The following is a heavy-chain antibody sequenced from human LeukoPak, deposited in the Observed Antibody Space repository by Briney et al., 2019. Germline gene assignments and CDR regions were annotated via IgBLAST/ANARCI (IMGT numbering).Heavy chain of an antibody. Sequence: GASVKVSCKASGGTFISYAISWVRQAPGQGLEWMGGIIPIFGTANYAQKFQGRVTITADESTSTAYMELSSLRSEDTAVYYCARDASFSYSRNDGYWGQGTLVTVSS. CDR3: ARDASFSYSRNDGY. CDR1: GGTFISYA. V-gene: IGHV1-69*13. CDR2: IIPIFGTA. D-gene: IGHD6-13*01. J-gene: IGHJ4*02.